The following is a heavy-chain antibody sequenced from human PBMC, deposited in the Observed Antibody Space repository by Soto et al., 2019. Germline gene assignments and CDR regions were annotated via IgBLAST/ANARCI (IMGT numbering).Heavy chain of an antibody. CDR1: GYTFTSYA. V-gene: IGHV1-3*05. Sequence: QVHLVQSGAEEKKPGASVKVSCKASGYTFTSYAMYWVRQAPGQRLEWMGWINAGNGNTKYSQKFQGRVTITRDTSASTAYMELSSLRCEDTAVYYCARDLGYCTNGVCYPAWFDPWGQGTLVTVSS. D-gene: IGHD2-8*01. CDR2: INAGNGNT. J-gene: IGHJ5*02. CDR3: ARDLGYCTNGVCYPAWFDP.